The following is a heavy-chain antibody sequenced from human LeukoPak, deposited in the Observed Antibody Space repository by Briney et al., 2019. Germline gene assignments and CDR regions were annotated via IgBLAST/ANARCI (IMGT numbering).Heavy chain of an antibody. D-gene: IGHD3-22*01. CDR3: ARDLEDSSPFGGFDM. CDR1: GFTFSNYG. CDR2: IWFDGIRK. V-gene: IGHV3-33*01. Sequence: PGRSLRLSCAASGFTFSNYGMHWVRQVPGKGLEWVTAIWFDGIRKYYADSVKGRLTISRDNSKNTLYLQMNSLRAEDTAVYYCARDLEDSSPFGGFDMWGQGTMVTVSS. J-gene: IGHJ3*02.